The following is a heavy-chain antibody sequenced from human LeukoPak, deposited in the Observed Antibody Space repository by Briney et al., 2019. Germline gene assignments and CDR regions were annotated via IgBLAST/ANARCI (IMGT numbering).Heavy chain of an antibody. CDR3: AKVKPGKGGSGSYYKSSGFDY. CDR1: GFTFTNYW. V-gene: IGHV3-7*01. D-gene: IGHD3-10*01. Sequence: PGGSLRLSCAASGFTFTNYWMSWVRQAPGKGLELVANIKQDRSEKYYVDSVKGRFTISRDNAKNSLYLQMNSLRAEDTAVYYCAKVKPGKGGSGSYYKSSGFDYWGQGTLVTVSS. CDR2: IKQDRSEK. J-gene: IGHJ4*02.